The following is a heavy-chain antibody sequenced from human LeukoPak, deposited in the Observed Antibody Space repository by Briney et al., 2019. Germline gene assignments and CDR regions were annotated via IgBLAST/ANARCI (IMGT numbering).Heavy chain of an antibody. V-gene: IGHV4-34*01. J-gene: IGHJ4*02. D-gene: IGHD2-15*01. CDR3: ARGQSSGAFDY. Sequence: ASETLSLTCAVYGGSFSGYYWSWIRQPPGKGLEWIGEINHSGSTNYNPSLKSRVTISVDTSKNQFSLRLSSVTAADTAVYYCARGQSSGAFDYWGQGTLVTVSS. CDR2: INHSGST. CDR1: GGSFSGYY.